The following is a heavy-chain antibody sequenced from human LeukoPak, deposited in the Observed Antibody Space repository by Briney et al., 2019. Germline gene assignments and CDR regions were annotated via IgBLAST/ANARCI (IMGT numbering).Heavy chain of an antibody. J-gene: IGHJ4*02. CDR1: GFTFGSYA. Sequence: PGGSLRLSCAASGFTFGSYAMTWVRQAPGKGLEWVSHISGSGGSTYHADSVKGRFTIFRDNSKNTLYLQMNSLRDEDTAVYYCAKGSLGSWYYFDYWGQGTLVTVSS. D-gene: IGHD6-13*01. CDR2: ISGSGGST. CDR3: AKGSLGSWYYFDY. V-gene: IGHV3-23*01.